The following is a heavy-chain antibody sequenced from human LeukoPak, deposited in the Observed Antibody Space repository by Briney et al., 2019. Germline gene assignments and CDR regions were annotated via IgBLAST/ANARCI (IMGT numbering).Heavy chain of an antibody. Sequence: GGSLRLSCAASGFTFSSYAMSWVRQAPGKGLEWVSAISGSGGSTYYADSVKGRFTISRDNSKNTLYLQMNSLRAEDTAVYYCAKDKGRGSYYGISGSGDAFDIWGQGTMVTVSS. V-gene: IGHV3-23*01. CDR2: ISGSGGST. CDR3: AKDKGRGSYYGISGSGDAFDI. D-gene: IGHD1-26*01. J-gene: IGHJ3*02. CDR1: GFTFSSYA.